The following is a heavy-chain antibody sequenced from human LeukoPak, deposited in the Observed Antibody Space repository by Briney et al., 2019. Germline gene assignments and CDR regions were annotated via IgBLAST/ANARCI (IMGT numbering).Heavy chain of an antibody. CDR1: GGSISSISYY. V-gene: IGHV4-39*01. CDR2: MYHNGST. D-gene: IGHD5-24*01. Sequence: PSETLSLTCTVSGGSISSISYYWGWIRQPPGKGLEWIGSMYHNGSTYYNPSLKSRDTISVDTSKNQFSLKLTSVTAADTAVYYCARHPSGRMWLQQGGWFDPWGQGTLVTVSS. CDR3: ARHPSGRMWLQQGGWFDP. J-gene: IGHJ5*02.